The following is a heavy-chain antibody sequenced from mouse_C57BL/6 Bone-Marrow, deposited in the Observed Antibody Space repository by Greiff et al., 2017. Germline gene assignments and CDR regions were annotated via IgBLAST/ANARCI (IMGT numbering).Heavy chain of an antibody. J-gene: IGHJ4*01. Sequence: QVQLKESGAELVKPGASVKLSCKASGYTFTSYWMHWVKQRPGQGLEWIGYINPSSGYTKYNQKFKDKATLTADKSSSPAYMQLSSLTYEDSAVYYEARGGLYYGDPYYAMDYWGRGTSITVSS. CDR1: GYTFTSYW. CDR2: INPSSGYT. CDR3: ARGGLYYGDPYYAMDY. V-gene: IGHV1-7*01. D-gene: IGHD2-13*01.